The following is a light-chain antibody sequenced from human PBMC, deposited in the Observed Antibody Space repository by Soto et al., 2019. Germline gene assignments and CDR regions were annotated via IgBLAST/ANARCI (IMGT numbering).Light chain of an antibody. Sequence: EIVMTQSPATLSVSPGETATLSCRAXQSITSELAWYQQKPGQPPRLLIYGASTRATGVPARFTGSGSGSEFTLTISGLQSEDFAVYYCQQGHNWPLTFGQGTRLEI. J-gene: IGKJ2*01. V-gene: IGKV3-15*01. CDR1: QSITSE. CDR3: QQGHNWPLT. CDR2: GAS.